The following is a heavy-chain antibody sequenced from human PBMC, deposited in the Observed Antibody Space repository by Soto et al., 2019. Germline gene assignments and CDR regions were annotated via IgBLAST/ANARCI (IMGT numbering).Heavy chain of an antibody. V-gene: IGHV3-23*01. CDR3: AKKASCGTTSCYLPNGYYYFYGMDV. J-gene: IGHJ6*02. D-gene: IGHD2-2*01. CDR1: VFAFSDSV. CDR2: ITTVGSSL. Sequence: PGGSLRLSCAASVFAFSDSVMSWVRQAPGKGLEWISSITTVGSSLYYADSVKVRFTISRDDSKNTLYLQMKSLRAEDTAIYYCAKKASCGTTSCYLPNGYYYFYGMDVWGQGTAVTVSS.